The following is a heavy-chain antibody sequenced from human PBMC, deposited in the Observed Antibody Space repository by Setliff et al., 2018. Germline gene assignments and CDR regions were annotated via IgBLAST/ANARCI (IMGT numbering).Heavy chain of an antibody. J-gene: IGHJ4*02. CDR1: GGTFSTFG. V-gene: IGHV1-69*05. Sequence: VKVSCKASGGTFSTFGISWVRQAPGQGLEWMGGTIPIFGTTNYARRFQSRITISTDESSSTVYMEMSRLKSEDTAVYYCARGSIVGPTRGDFDFWGLGTLVTVSS. CDR2: TIPIFGTT. D-gene: IGHD1-26*01. CDR3: ARGSIVGPTRGDFDF.